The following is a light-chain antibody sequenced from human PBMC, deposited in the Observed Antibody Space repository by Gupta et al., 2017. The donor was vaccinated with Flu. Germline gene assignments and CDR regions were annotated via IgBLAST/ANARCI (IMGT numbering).Light chain of an antibody. Sequence: SYVLTQPPSVSVAPGETARITCGGNNMGSKSVPWYQQKPGQAPVLVLYDDSDRPSGIPDRFSGFNSGDTATLTINRVEAGDEADYYCQVWDSSSDHPGVFGTGTKLIVL. CDR2: DDS. CDR3: QVWDSSSDHPGV. J-gene: IGLJ1*01. V-gene: IGLV3-21*02. CDR1: NMGSKS.